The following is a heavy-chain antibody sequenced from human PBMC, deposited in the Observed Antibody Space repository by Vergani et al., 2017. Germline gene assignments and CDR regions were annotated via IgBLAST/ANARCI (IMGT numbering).Heavy chain of an antibody. J-gene: IGHJ6*03. V-gene: IGHV3-21*01. CDR1: GFSFTTYA. CDR3: ARGANWNYFGSGYYMDV. D-gene: IGHD1-7*01. Sequence: EVQLLESGGDLVQPGGSLRLSCAASGFSFTTYAMSWVRQAPGKGLEWVSSITSSGSYGYYADSVKGRFTISRDNAKNSLYLQMNSLRAEDTAVYYCARGANWNYFGSGYYMDVWGKGTTVTVSS. CDR2: ITSSGSYG.